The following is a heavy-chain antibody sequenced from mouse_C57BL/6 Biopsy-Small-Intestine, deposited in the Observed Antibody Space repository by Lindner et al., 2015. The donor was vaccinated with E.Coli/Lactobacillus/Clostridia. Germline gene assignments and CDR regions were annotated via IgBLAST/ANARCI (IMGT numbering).Heavy chain of an antibody. CDR2: IYPGDGDA. D-gene: IGHD1-1*01. CDR1: GYAFSNYW. V-gene: IGHV1-80*01. Sequence: VQLQESGAELVKPGASVKISCKASGYAFSNYWMNWVKQRPGKGLDWIGQIYPGDGDANYNGKFEVKATLTADKSSSTAYMQLSSLTSEDSAVYFCARSYYGSSYAMDYWGQGTSVTVSS. J-gene: IGHJ4*01. CDR3: ARSYYGSSYAMDY.